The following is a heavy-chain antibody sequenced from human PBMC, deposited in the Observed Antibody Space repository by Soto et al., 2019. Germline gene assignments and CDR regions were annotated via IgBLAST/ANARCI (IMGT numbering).Heavy chain of an antibody. CDR2: IRVYNGNT. Sequence: QVQLVQSGAEVKKPGASVKVSCRASGYTFSNYGISWVRQAPGQGLEWMGWIRVYNGNTKLAQKVQGRVTLTTDTSTSTAFLELRSLRSDDTAVYYCARKENDGDYVDYWGQGALVTVSS. CDR1: GYTFSNYG. J-gene: IGHJ4*02. V-gene: IGHV1-18*04. D-gene: IGHD4-17*01. CDR3: ARKENDGDYVDY.